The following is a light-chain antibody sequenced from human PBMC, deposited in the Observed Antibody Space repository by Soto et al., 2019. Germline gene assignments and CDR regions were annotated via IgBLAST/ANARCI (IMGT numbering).Light chain of an antibody. Sequence: QSALTQPPSASGSPGQSVTISCTGTISDVSGYNYVSWYQQHPGKVPKLMVYEVNKRPSGVPDRFSGSKSGNTASLTVAGLQAEDEADYYCTSYAGGNNVFGTGTKLTVL. CDR1: ISDVSGYNY. CDR2: EVN. CDR3: TSYAGGNNV. V-gene: IGLV2-8*01. J-gene: IGLJ1*01.